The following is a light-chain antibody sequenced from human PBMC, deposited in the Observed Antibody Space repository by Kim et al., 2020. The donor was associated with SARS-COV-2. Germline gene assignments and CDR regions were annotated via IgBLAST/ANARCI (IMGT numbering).Light chain of an antibody. Sequence: QLVLTQSPSASASLGASVKLTCTLSSGHSSYAIAWHQQQPEKGPRFLMKLDSDGSHNKGDGIPDRFSGSSSGAERYLTISSLQSEGEADYYCQTWDTGVRLFGGGTQLTVL. CDR1: SGHSSYA. CDR2: LDSDGSH. CDR3: QTWDTGVRL. V-gene: IGLV4-69*01. J-gene: IGLJ3*02.